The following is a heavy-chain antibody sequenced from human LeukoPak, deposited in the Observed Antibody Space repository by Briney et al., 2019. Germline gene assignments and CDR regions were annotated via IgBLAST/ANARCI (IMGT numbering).Heavy chain of an antibody. CDR2: ISSSSNYI. J-gene: IGHJ3*02. V-gene: IGHV3-21*01. CDR1: GFTFSSYS. Sequence: PGGSLRLSCAASGFTFSSYSMNWVRQAPGKGLEWVSSISSSSNYIYYADSVKGRFTISRDNAKNSLYLQMNSLRAEDTAVYYCARDRFHGSGSYPLDAFDIWGQGTMVTVSS. D-gene: IGHD3-10*01. CDR3: ARDRFHGSGSYPLDAFDI.